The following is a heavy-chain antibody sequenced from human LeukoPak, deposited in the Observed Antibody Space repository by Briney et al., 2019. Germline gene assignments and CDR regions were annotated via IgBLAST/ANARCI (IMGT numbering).Heavy chain of an antibody. CDR3: ARAGAFGVKLGYYYYYYGMDV. CDR1: GGSFSGYY. V-gene: IGHV4-34*01. Sequence: SETLSLTCAVYGGSFSGYYWSWIRQPPGKGLEWIGEINHSGSTNYNPSLKSRVTISVDTSKNQFSLKLSSVTAADTAVYYCARAGAFGVKLGYYYYYYGMDVWGQGTTVTVSS. J-gene: IGHJ6*02. CDR2: INHSGST. D-gene: IGHD3-3*01.